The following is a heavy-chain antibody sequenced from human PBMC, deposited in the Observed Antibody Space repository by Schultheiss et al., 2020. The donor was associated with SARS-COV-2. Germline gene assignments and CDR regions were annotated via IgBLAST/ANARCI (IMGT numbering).Heavy chain of an antibody. D-gene: IGHD2-2*01. Sequence: GSLKISCAASGFTFSSYEMNWVRQAPGKGLEWVSYISSSGSTIYYADSVKGRFTISRDNAKNSLYLQMNSLRAEDTAVYYCAKDPIVVVPAANPPHDYWGQGTLVTVSS. J-gene: IGHJ4*02. CDR1: GFTFSSYE. V-gene: IGHV3-48*03. CDR3: AKDPIVVVPAANPPHDY. CDR2: ISSSGSTI.